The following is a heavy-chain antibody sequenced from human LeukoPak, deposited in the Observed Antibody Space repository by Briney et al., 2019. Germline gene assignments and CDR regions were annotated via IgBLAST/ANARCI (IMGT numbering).Heavy chain of an antibody. CDR3: ARDLSSTSNWELDY. CDR1: GYTFTDYY. Sequence: GASVKVSCKTSGYTFTDYYIHWVRQAPGQGLEWMGRINPNSGDTYYEQNFQGRVTMTRDTSISTAYMELSRLRSDDTAVYYCARDLSSTSNWELDYWGQGTLVTVSS. V-gene: IGHV1-2*06. J-gene: IGHJ4*02. D-gene: IGHD7-27*01. CDR2: INPNSGDT.